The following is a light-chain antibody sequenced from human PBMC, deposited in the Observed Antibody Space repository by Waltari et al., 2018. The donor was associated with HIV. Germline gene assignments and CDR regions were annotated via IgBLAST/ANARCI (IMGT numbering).Light chain of an antibody. V-gene: IGKV4-1*01. CDR2: WAS. CDR3: QQYCSLGPT. CDR1: QSVLYRSNNKEY. Sequence: DIVMTQSPDSLAVSLGERATINCKSSQSVLYRSNNKEYLAWYQQKPGQPPKLLIYWASTRESGVPDRFSGSGSGTDFTLTISSLLAEDVAVYYCQQYCSLGPTFGGGTKVEIK. J-gene: IGKJ4*01.